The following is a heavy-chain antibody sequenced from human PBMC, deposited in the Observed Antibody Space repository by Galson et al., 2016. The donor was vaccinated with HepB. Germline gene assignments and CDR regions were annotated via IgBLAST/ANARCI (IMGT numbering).Heavy chain of an antibody. V-gene: IGHV3-9*01. CDR1: GFKFDDYV. J-gene: IGHJ4*02. CDR2: ISWNRDNV. Sequence: SLRLSCAATGFKFDDYVMVWVRQAPGKGLEWVSGISWNRDNVAYADSVKGRFTISRDNAKNSVYLQMNSLRAEDTALYYCAKGALTGGSPIDYWGQGTMVTVSS. CDR3: AKGALTGGSPIDY. D-gene: IGHD2-15*01.